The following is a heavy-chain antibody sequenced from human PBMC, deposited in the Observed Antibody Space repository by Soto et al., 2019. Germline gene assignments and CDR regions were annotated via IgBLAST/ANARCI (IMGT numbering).Heavy chain of an antibody. J-gene: IGHJ5*02. CDR2: MNPNRGNT. CDR1: GYTFTSHD. Sequence: ASVKVSCKASGYTFTSHDINWVRQATGQGLERMGWMNPNRGNTGYAQKFQGRVTMTRSTSISTAYMELSNLRSEDTAVYYCVRGYPYSSGPWGQGTLVTVSS. CDR3: VRGYPYSSGP. V-gene: IGHV1-8*01. D-gene: IGHD3-22*01.